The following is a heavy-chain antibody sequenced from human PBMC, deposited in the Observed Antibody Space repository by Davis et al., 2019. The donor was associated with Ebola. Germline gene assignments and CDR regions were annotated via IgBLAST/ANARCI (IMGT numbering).Heavy chain of an antibody. CDR1: GFTFSSYA. D-gene: IGHD4-23*01. Sequence: GESLKISCAASGFTFSSYAMSWVRQAPGKGLEWVSAISGSGGSTYYADSVKGRFTISRDNSKNTLYLQMNSLRAEDTAVYYCARDGGGNSGNNWFDPWGQGTLVTVSS. CDR3: ARDGGGNSGNNWFDP. J-gene: IGHJ5*02. CDR2: ISGSGGST. V-gene: IGHV3-23*01.